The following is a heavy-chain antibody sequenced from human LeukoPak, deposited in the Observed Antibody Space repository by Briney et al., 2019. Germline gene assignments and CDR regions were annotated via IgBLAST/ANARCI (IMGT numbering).Heavy chain of an antibody. Sequence: ASVKVSCKASGYTFTSYYMHWVRQAPGQGLEWMGIINPSGGSTSYAQKFQGRVTMTRDTSTSTLYMELSSLRSEDTAVYYCARGWSGIVVVPAARGLMDVWGKGTTATVSS. D-gene: IGHD2-2*01. J-gene: IGHJ6*04. CDR2: INPSGGST. CDR3: ARGWSGIVVVPAARGLMDV. V-gene: IGHV1-46*01. CDR1: GYTFTSYY.